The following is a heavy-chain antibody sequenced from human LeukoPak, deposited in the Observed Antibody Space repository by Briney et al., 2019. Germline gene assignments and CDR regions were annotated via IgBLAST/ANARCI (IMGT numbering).Heavy chain of an antibody. J-gene: IGHJ4*02. V-gene: IGHV1-2*02. CDR2: INPNSGGT. CDR3: ARDSGGEHFDY. D-gene: IGHD2-21*01. CDR1: GYTFTGNY. Sequence: GASVKVSCKASGYTFTGNYMHWVRQAPGQGLEWMGWINPNSGGTNYAQKFQGRVTMTRDTSISIAHMELSRLRSDDAAVFYCARDSGGEHFDYWGQGTLVTVSS.